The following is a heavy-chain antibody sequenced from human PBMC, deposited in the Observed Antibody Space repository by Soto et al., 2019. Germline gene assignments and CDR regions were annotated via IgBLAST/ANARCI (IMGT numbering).Heavy chain of an antibody. J-gene: IGHJ4*02. CDR3: AKVKYSSSYGIDY. D-gene: IGHD6-6*01. V-gene: IGHV3-23*01. CDR2: IRGSGGST. Sequence: EVQLLESGGGLVQPGGSLRLSCAASGFTFNIYALSWVRQAPGKGLEWVSAIRGSGGSTFYADSVKGRFTISRDNSKNTLYLQMNSLRAEDTAVYYCAKVKYSSSYGIDYWGQGTLVTVSS. CDR1: GFTFNIYA.